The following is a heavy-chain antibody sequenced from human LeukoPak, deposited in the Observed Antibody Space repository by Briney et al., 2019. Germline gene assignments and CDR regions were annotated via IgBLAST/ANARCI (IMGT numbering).Heavy chain of an antibody. CDR2: ISWDSGSV. V-gene: IGHV3-9*01. CDR3: AKGNSYDSSGLPFDY. Sequence: GGSLRLSCAASGLTFDDYAMHWVRQAPGKGLEWVSGISWDSGSVDSADSVKGRFTISRDNARNSLYLQMNSLRAEDTALYYCAKGNSYDSSGLPFDYWGQGTLVTVSS. J-gene: IGHJ4*02. CDR1: GLTFDDYA. D-gene: IGHD3-22*01.